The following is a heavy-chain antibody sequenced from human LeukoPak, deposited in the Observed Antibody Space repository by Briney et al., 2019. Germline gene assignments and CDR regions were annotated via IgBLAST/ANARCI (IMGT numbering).Heavy chain of an antibody. V-gene: IGHV4-61*09. CDR3: ARVALITIHENDAFDM. J-gene: IGHJ3*02. D-gene: IGHD3-3*01. Sequence: SETLSLTCTVSGGSIISNRHYWSWIRQPAGKGLEWIGHVYSSGNTKYSPSLKSRLTMPIASSKNQFSLILTSVTAEDTAVYYCARVALITIHENDAFDMWGEGTVVTVSS. CDR2: VYSSGNT. CDR1: GGSIISNRHY.